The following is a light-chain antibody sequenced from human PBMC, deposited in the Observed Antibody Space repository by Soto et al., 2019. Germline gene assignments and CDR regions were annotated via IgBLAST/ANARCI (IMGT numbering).Light chain of an antibody. CDR1: SSDVGAYNY. J-gene: IGLJ3*02. Sequence: QSVLTQPPSASGSPGQSVTISCTGTSSDVGAYNYVSWYQQHAGKAPKLVISEVTKRPTGVPDRFSGSKSANTASLTVSGLQAEDEADYYCSSFASSNTLVFGGGTKLTVL. CDR3: SSFASSNTLV. CDR2: EVT. V-gene: IGLV2-8*01.